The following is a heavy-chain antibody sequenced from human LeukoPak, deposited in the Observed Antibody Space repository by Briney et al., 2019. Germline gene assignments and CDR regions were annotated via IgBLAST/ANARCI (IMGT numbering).Heavy chain of an antibody. D-gene: IGHD3-3*01. V-gene: IGHV3-23*01. J-gene: IGHJ4*02. CDR1: GFTFSTYV. CDR3: ASGPPFLKYFEY. Sequence: PGGSLRLSCAASGFTFSTYVMNWFRQPPGKGLEWVSTISVGAEYIFYAHSVKGRFTIPRDDSDNALYLQMHSLRAEDTALYYCASGPPFLKYFEYWGQGALVTVSS. CDR2: ISVGAEYI.